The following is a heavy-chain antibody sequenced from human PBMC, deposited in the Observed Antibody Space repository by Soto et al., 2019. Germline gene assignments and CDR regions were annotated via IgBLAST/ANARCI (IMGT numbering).Heavy chain of an antibody. D-gene: IGHD3-22*01. CDR3: ARDFYYDDSTYYLTPWNY. Sequence: PSETLSLTFTVSGDSINSTHWWSWVRQPPGKALEWIGEVFHSGNTNYNPSLKSRVTISVDKSNNQFSLHLTSVSAADTAVYFCARDFYYDDSTYYLTPWNYWSQRTLVT. CDR2: VFHSGNT. V-gene: IGHV4-4*02. CDR1: GDSINSTHW. J-gene: IGHJ4*02.